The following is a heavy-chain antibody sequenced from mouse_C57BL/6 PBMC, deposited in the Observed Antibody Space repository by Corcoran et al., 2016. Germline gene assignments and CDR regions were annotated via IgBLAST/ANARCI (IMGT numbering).Heavy chain of an antibody. CDR1: GYTFTSYG. V-gene: IGHV1-81*01. J-gene: IGHJ3*01. D-gene: IGHD1-1*01. CDR2: LYPRSGNT. CDR3: ARSGAYYYGSSPFAY. Sequence: QVQLQQSGAELARPGASVKLSCKASGYTFTSYGISWVKQRTGQGLEWIGELYPRSGNTYYNEKFKGKATLTADKSSSTAYMELRSLTAEDSAVYFCARSGAYYYGSSPFAYWGQGTLVTVSA.